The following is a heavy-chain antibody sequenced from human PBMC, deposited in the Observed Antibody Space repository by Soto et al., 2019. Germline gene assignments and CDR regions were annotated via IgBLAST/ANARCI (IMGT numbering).Heavy chain of an antibody. Sequence: ASVKVSCKASGYTFTSYGISWVRQATGQGLEWMGWISAYNGNTNYAQKLQGRVTMTTDTSTSTAYMELRSLRSDDTAVYYCARVAHYDILTGYQYYFDYWGQGTLVTVSS. D-gene: IGHD3-9*01. CDR3: ARVAHYDILTGYQYYFDY. CDR1: GYTFTSYG. V-gene: IGHV1-18*01. CDR2: ISAYNGNT. J-gene: IGHJ4*02.